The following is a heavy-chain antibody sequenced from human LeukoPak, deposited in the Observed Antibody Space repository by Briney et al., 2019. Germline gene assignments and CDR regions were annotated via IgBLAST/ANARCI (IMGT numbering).Heavy chain of an antibody. Sequence: GGTLRLSCAASGFTFSGFAMSWIRQAPGKGVEWVSSISRSGESTFYADSVRGRFTISRDNSKNTVSLQMESLRAEDTALYYCAKDYAVGSIDYWGQGTLVTVSS. CDR1: GFTFSGFA. J-gene: IGHJ4*02. V-gene: IGHV3-23*01. CDR2: ISRSGEST. D-gene: IGHD3-16*01. CDR3: AKDYAVGSIDY.